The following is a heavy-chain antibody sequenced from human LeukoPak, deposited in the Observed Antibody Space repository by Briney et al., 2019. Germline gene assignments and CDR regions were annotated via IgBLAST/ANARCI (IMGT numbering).Heavy chain of an antibody. V-gene: IGHV4-61*02. CDR2: TYTSGST. Sequence: TSETLSLTCTVSGGSISTGTYYWSWIRQPAGKGLEWIGRTYTSGSTNYNPSLRSRVTISVDTSKNQFSLKLSSVTAADTAVYYCARDYRDADAFDIWGQGTMVTVSS. D-gene: IGHD3-16*02. CDR3: ARDYRDADAFDI. CDR1: GGSISTGTYY. J-gene: IGHJ3*02.